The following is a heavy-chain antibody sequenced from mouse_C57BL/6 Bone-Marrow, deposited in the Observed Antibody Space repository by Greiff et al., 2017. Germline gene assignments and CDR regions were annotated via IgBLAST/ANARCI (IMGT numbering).Heavy chain of an antibody. J-gene: IGHJ4*01. V-gene: IGHV1-63*01. Sequence: QVQLQQSGAELVRPGTSVKMSCKASGYTFTNYWIGWAKQRPGHGLEWIGDIYPGGGYTNYNEKFKDTATLTADKSSSTAYMQFSSLTSEDSAIYYCARVGYYVSYYAMDYWGQGTSVTVSS. CDR2: IYPGGGYT. D-gene: IGHD2-3*01. CDR1: GYTFTNYW. CDR3: ARVGYYVSYYAMDY.